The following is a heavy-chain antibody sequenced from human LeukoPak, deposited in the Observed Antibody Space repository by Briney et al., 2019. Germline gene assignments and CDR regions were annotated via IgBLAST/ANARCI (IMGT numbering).Heavy chain of an antibody. D-gene: IGHD3-22*01. CDR3: ARDADSSGYYAPGDY. Sequence: GASVKVSCKASGYTFTSYAMNWVRQAPGQGLEWMGWINTNTGNPTYAQGFTGRFVFSLDTSVSTAYLQISSLKAEDIAVYYCARDADSSGYYAPGDYWGQGTLVTVSS. CDR1: GYTFTSYA. CDR2: INTNTGNP. J-gene: IGHJ4*02. V-gene: IGHV7-4-1*02.